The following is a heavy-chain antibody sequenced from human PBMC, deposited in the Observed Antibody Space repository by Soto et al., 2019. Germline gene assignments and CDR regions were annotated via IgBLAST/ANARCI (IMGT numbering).Heavy chain of an antibody. D-gene: IGHD1-1*01. Sequence: QVQLVQSGPEVKKPGASLKVSCKSSGFTFSNHAMHWVRQAPGQRLEWMGWINPGNGNTKYSQRLQDRVTITRDTPASAVYMEPRRLKSEDTALYFCARDRTTSTSTYYYGLDVWGPGTTVTVSS. CDR3: ARDRTTSTSTYYYGLDV. CDR1: GFTFSNHA. CDR2: INPGNGNT. J-gene: IGHJ6*02. V-gene: IGHV1-3*01.